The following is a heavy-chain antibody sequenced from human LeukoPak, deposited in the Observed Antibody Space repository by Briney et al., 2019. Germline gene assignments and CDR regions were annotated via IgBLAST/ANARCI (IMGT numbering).Heavy chain of an antibody. D-gene: IGHD2/OR15-2a*01. CDR1: GFTFSSYG. V-gene: IGHV3-30*02. J-gene: IGHJ4*02. CDR2: IRHDGSNK. CDR3: AKDKGTTLFDY. Sequence: GRSLRLSCAASGFTFSSYGMHWVRQAPGKGLEWVAFIRHDGSNKYYADSVKGRFTISRDNSKNTLYLQMNSLRAEDTAVYYCAKDKGTTLFDYWGQGTLVTVSS.